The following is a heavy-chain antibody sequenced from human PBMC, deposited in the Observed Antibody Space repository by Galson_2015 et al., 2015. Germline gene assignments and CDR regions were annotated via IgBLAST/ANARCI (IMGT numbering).Heavy chain of an antibody. J-gene: IGHJ4*02. CDR2: ISSSGSTI. Sequence: SLRLSCAASGFTFSSYDINWVRQAPGKGLEWVSYISSSGSTIYYADSVKGRFTISRDNAKNSLYLQMNSLRAEDTAVYYCAKDYINYFDYWGQGTLVTVSS. D-gene: IGHD3-16*01. CDR3: AKDYINYFDY. CDR1: GFTFSSYD. V-gene: IGHV3-48*03.